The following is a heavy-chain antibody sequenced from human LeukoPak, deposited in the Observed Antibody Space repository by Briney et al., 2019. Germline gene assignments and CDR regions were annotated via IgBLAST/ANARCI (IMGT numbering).Heavy chain of an antibody. Sequence: SETLSLTCTVSGGSISSYYWSWIRQPPGKGLEWIGYIYTSGSTNYNPSLKSRVTISVDTSKNQFSLKLSSVTAADTAVYYCPRYSNYYYYYYYMDVWGKGTTVTVSS. CDR1: GGSISSYY. CDR2: IYTSGST. J-gene: IGHJ6*03. V-gene: IGHV4-4*09. D-gene: IGHD4-11*01. CDR3: PRYSNYYYYYYYMDV.